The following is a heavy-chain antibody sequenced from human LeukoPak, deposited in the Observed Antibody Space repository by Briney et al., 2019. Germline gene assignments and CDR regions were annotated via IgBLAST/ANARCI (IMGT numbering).Heavy chain of an antibody. CDR3: ARDAYYRYCSSTSCLGWFDP. D-gene: IGHD2-2*01. CDR1: GYTFTSYG. CDR2: ISAYNGNT. J-gene: IGHJ5*02. V-gene: IGHV1-18*01. Sequence: GASVKVSCKASGYTFTSYGISWVRQAPGQGLEWMGWISAYNGNTNYAQKLQGRVTMTTGTSTSTAYMELRSLRSDDTAVYYCARDAYYRYCSSTSCLGWFDPWGQGTLVTVSS.